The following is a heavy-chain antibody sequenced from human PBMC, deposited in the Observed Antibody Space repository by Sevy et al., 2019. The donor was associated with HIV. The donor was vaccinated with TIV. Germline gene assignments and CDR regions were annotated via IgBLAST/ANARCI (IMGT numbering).Heavy chain of an antibody. V-gene: IGHV1-2*06. D-gene: IGHD2-15*01. CDR1: GYTFTGYC. Sequence: ASVKVSCKASGYTFTGYCMHWVRQAPGQGLEWMGRINPNSGGTNYAQKFHGRVTMTRDTSISTAYMELSRLRSDDTAVYYCARGVRYCSAGSCYSGLMDVWGQGTTVTVSS. CDR3: ARGVRYCSAGSCYSGLMDV. J-gene: IGHJ6*02. CDR2: INPNSGGT.